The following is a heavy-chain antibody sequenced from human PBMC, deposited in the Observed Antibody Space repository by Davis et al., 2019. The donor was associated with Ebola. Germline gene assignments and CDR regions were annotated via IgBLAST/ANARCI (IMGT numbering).Heavy chain of an antibody. J-gene: IGHJ2*01. V-gene: IGHV3-53*01. CDR3: TRHVSGDFWYFDL. Sequence: PGGSLRLSCAASGFIVSAKYMSWVRQPPAKGLAWVSVIYRVGRTYYADSVRGRFTVSRDNSNNTLFLQMNSLRAEDTAVYYCTRHVSGDFWYFDLWGRGTLVTVSS. CDR2: IYRVGRT. CDR1: GFIVSAKY. D-gene: IGHD4-17*01.